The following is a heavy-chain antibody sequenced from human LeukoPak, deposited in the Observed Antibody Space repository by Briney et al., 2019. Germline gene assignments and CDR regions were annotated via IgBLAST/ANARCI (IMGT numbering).Heavy chain of an antibody. J-gene: IGHJ4*02. CDR1: GNYW. D-gene: IGHD2/OR15-2a*01. Sequence: GGTLRLSCAASGNYWMHWVRQVPGKGLVWVSHINSDGSWTSYADSVKGRFTISKDNAKNTVYLQMNSLRAEDTAVYYCVSFYETYWGRGTLVTVSS. CDR2: INSDGSWT. CDR3: VSFYETY. V-gene: IGHV3-74*01.